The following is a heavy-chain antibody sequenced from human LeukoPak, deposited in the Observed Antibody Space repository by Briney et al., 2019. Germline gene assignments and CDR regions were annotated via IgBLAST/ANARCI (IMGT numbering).Heavy chain of an antibody. D-gene: IGHD3-22*01. CDR3: AKNPPLASRVVVIFFDY. Sequence: PGGSLRLSCAASGAIFSNYWMHWVRQTPGKGLVWVSRINRDGSSTSYADSVKGRFTISRDNAKNTLYLQMNSLRAEDTAVYYCAKNPPLASRVVVIFFDYWGQGTLVTVSS. CDR2: INRDGSST. J-gene: IGHJ4*02. CDR1: GAIFSNYW. V-gene: IGHV3-74*01.